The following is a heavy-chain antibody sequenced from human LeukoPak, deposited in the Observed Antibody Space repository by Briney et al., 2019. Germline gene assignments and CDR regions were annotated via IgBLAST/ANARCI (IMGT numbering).Heavy chain of an antibody. D-gene: IGHD4-11*01. CDR2: ISSSSSYI. V-gene: IGHV3-21*04. J-gene: IGHJ3*02. CDR1: GFTFSSYS. CDR3: AKGNYGFEEDAFDI. Sequence: PGGSLRLSCAASGFTFSSYSMNWVRQAPGKGLEWVSSISSSSSYIYYADSVKGRFTISRDNSKNTLYLQMNSLRAEDTAVYYCAKGNYGFEEDAFDIWGQGTMVTVSS.